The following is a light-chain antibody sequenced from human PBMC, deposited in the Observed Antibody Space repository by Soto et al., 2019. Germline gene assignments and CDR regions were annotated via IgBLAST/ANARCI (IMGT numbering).Light chain of an antibody. J-gene: IGKJ5*01. V-gene: IGKV3-15*01. CDR3: QQYSNWPLIT. CDR1: QSVTTN. Sequence: EIVMTQSPGSLSVSPGERATLSCRASQSVTTNLAWYQQKPGQAPRLLIYGASIRATGIPARFSGSGSGTEFTLTISSLQSEDFAVYHCQQYSNWPLITLGQGTRREIK. CDR2: GAS.